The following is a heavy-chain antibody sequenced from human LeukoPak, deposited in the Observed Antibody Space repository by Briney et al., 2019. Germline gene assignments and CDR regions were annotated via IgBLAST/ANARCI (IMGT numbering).Heavy chain of an antibody. CDR2: INGRGIT. D-gene: IGHD4-17*01. CDR1: GFTFSSYT. V-gene: IGHV3-23*01. J-gene: IGHJ4*02. CDR3: AKERQTGDYFTSDY. Sequence: GGSLRLSCAASGFTFSSYTMSWVRKAPGEGLEWLSAINGRGITYYAGSVKGRFTISRDNSENTLYLQMNSLTVDVTAVYFCAKERQTGDYFTSDYWGQGTLVTVSS.